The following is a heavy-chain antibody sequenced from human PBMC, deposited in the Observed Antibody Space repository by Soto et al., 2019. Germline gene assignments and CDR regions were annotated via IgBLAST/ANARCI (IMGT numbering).Heavy chain of an antibody. D-gene: IGHD3-22*01. Sequence: LSLTCTVSGGSISSYYWSWIRQPPGRGLEWIGYIYYSGSTNYNPSLKSRVTISVDTSKNQFSLKLSSVTAADTAVYYCARSKYYDDSSGYSLWGQGPLVTSPQ. CDR1: GGSISSYY. CDR2: IYYSGST. V-gene: IGHV4-59*01. CDR3: ARSKYYDDSSGYSL. J-gene: IGHJ4*02.